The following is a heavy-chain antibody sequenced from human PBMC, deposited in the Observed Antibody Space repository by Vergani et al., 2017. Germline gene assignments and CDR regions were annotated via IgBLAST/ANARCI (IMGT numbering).Heavy chain of an antibody. CDR1: GFTFSSYA. CDR2: ISGSGGST. J-gene: IGHJ4*02. Sequence: EVQLLESGGGLVQPWGSLRLSCAASGFTFSSYAMSWVRQAPGKGLEWVSAISGSGGSTYYADSVKGRFTISRDNSKNTLYLQMNSLRAEDTAVYYCAKDSIVVVITLTLDYWGQGTLVTVSS. V-gene: IGHV3-23*01. D-gene: IGHD3-22*01. CDR3: AKDSIVVVITLTLDY.